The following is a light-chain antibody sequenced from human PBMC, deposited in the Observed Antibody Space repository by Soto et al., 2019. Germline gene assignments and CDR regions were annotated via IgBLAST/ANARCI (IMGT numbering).Light chain of an antibody. CDR3: QQRSNWSGLT. V-gene: IGKV3-11*01. J-gene: IGKJ4*01. CDR1: QSVSSY. Sequence: EIVLTQSPATLSLSPGERATLSCRASQSVSSYLAWYQQKPGQAHRLLIYDASNRATGIPARFSGSGSGTDFTLTISSLEPEDFAVYYCQQRSNWSGLTFGGGTKVEIK. CDR2: DAS.